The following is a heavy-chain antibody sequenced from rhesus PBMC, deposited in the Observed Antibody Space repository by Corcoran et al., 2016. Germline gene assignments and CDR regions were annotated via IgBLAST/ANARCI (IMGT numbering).Heavy chain of an antibody. CDR2: IYSNTETT. J-gene: IGHJ4*01. CDR3: TRLQRVQWYFDY. CDR1: GGSISSSNW. V-gene: IGHV4S12*01. D-gene: IGHD5-24*01. Sequence: QVQLQESGPGLVKPSETLSLTCAVSGGSISSSNWWSWIRQPPGKGLEWIGGIYSNTETTNYNPSLKNRVTISKDPSKNQFSLKLSSVTAADTAVYYCTRLQRVQWYFDYWGQGVLVTVSS.